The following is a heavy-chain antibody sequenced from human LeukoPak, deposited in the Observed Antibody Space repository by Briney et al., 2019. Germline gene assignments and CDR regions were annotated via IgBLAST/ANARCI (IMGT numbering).Heavy chain of an antibody. CDR2: IGIAGVP. CDR3: ARAAYYDSSAFDI. V-gene: IGHV3-13*05. J-gene: IGHJ3*02. CDR1: GFTFSSYD. D-gene: IGHD3-22*01. Sequence: GGSLRLSCAASGFTFSSYDMHWVRQATGKGLEWVSAIGIAGVPYYQGSVKGRFTISRENDKNSLYLQMNSLRAGDTAVYYCARAAYYDSSAFDIWGQGTMVTVSS.